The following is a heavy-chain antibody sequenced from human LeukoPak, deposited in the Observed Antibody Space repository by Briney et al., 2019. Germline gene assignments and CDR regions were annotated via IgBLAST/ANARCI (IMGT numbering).Heavy chain of an antibody. V-gene: IGHV3-30-3*01. D-gene: IGHD2-15*01. CDR3: ARDHRWYCSGGSCYSSAFYI. Sequence: HPGGSLRLSCAASGFTFSSYAMHWVRQAPGKGLEWVAVISYDGSNKYYADSVKGRFTISRDNSKNTLYLQMNSLRAEDTAVYYCARDHRWYCSGGSCYSSAFYIWGQGTMVTVSS. CDR1: GFTFSSYA. CDR2: ISYDGSNK. J-gene: IGHJ3*02.